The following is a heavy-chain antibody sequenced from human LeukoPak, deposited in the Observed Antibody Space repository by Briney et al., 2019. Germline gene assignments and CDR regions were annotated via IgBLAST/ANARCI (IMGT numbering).Heavy chain of an antibody. CDR2: IDLEGSQR. CDR3: ARDVDYANPRHDY. Sequence: GGSLRLSCAASGVTLSSYSMNWVRQAPGKGLEWVANIDLEGSQRFYVDSLKGRFTISRDNANNLVYLQMNSLRAEDTAVYYCARDVDYANPRHDYWGQGTLVTVSS. CDR1: GVTLSSYS. D-gene: IGHD4/OR15-4a*01. J-gene: IGHJ4*02. V-gene: IGHV3-7*01.